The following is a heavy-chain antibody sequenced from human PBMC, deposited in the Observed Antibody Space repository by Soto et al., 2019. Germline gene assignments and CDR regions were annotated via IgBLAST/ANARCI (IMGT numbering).Heavy chain of an antibody. D-gene: IGHD1-1*01. CDR2: ISGSGDST. CDR3: GKSATRNYFDY. V-gene: IGHV3-23*01. CDR1: GVSFSSYA. Sequence: PGGSVRLSCAASGVSFSSYAMSWVRQAPGKGLEWVSVISGSGDSTYYADSVKGRFTISRDNSKNTLYLQMNSLRAEDTAVYYCGKSATRNYFDYWGQGSLVTVSS. J-gene: IGHJ4*02.